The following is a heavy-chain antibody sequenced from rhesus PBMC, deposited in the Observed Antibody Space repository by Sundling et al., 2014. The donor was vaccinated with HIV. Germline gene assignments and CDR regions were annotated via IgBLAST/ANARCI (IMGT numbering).Heavy chain of an antibody. Sequence: EVQLVESGGGLVQPGGSLRLSCAASGFSFSSYGMYWVRQAPGKGLEWISAISADGGSTYYADSLKGRFTISRDNSKNTLSLQMNSLGAEDTAVYYCAIHYGVDSETLRYYGLDSWGQGVVVTVSS. CDR1: GFSFSSYG. V-gene: IGHV3S42*01. CDR2: ISADGGST. D-gene: IGHD4-29*01. CDR3: AIHYGVDSETLRYYGLDS. J-gene: IGHJ6*01.